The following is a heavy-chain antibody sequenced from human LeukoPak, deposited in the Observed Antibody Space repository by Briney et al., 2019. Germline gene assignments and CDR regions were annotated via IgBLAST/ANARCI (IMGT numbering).Heavy chain of an antibody. D-gene: IGHD6-13*01. CDR3: ARGTAAAGTFWFDP. J-gene: IGHJ5*02. CDR2: IYYSGST. CDR1: GGSISSYY. V-gene: IGHV4-59*01. Sequence: SETLSLTCTVSGGSISSYYWSWIPQPPGKGLERIGYIYYSGSTNYNPSLKSRVTISVDTSKNQFSLKLSSVTAADTAVYYCARGTAAAGTFWFDPWGQGTLVTVSS.